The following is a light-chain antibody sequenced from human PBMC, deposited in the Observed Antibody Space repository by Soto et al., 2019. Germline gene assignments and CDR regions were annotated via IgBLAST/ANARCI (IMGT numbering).Light chain of an antibody. V-gene: IGKV3-15*01. Sequence: EIVMTQSPATLSVSPGERATLSCRASESVSSKLVWYQKKPGQAPRLLIHDASTRATGIPARFSGSGSGTEFILTISSVESEDFATYYCQQTYSFPRTFGQGT. CDR1: ESVSSK. J-gene: IGKJ1*01. CDR3: QQTYSFPRT. CDR2: DAS.